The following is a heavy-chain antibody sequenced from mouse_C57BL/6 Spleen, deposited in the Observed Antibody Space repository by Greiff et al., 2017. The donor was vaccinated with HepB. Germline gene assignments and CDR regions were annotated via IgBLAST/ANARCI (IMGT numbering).Heavy chain of an antibody. CDR2: IYPGDGDT. Sequence: QVQLQQSGPELVKPGASVKISCKASGYAFSSSWMNWVKQRPGKGLEWIGRIYPGDGDTNYNGKFKGKATLTADKSASTAYMQLSSLTSEDSAVYFCARYDYGSSEDARDYWGQGTSVTVSS. V-gene: IGHV1-82*01. CDR3: ARYDYGSSEDARDY. CDR1: GYAFSSSW. D-gene: IGHD1-1*01. J-gene: IGHJ4*01.